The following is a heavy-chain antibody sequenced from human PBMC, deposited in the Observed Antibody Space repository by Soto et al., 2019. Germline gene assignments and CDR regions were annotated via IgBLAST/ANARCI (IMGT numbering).Heavy chain of an antibody. CDR1: GSTFSSYT. J-gene: IGHJ4*02. D-gene: IGHD5-12*01. CDR3: ASYYSGYDYGYFDY. CDR2: IIPILGIA. V-gene: IGHV1-69*02. Sequence: GASVKVSCKASGSTFSSYTISWVRQAPGQRHEWMGKIIPILGIANYAQKFQGRVTITADKSTSTAYMELSSLRSEDTAVYYCASYYSGYDYGYFDYWGQGTLVTVSS.